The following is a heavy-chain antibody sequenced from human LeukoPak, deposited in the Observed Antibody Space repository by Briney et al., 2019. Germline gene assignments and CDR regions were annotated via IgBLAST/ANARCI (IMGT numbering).Heavy chain of an antibody. Sequence: PSQTLSLTCTVSGGSISSGSYYWSWIRQPAGKGLEWIGRIYTSGGTNYNPSLKSRVTISVDTSKNQFSLKLSSVTAADTAVYYCAREGFAAAGRRTRFDPWGQGTLVTVSS. D-gene: IGHD6-13*01. J-gene: IGHJ5*02. CDR2: IYTSGGT. CDR1: GGSISSGSYY. V-gene: IGHV4-61*02. CDR3: AREGFAAAGRRTRFDP.